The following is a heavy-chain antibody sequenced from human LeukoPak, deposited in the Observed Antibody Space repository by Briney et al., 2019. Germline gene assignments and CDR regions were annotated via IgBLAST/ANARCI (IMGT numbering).Heavy chain of an antibody. V-gene: IGHV4-39*01. Sequence: SETLSLTCTVSGGSISSSSYYWGWIRQPPGKGLEWIGSIYYSGSTYYNPSLKSRVTISVDTSKNQFSLKLSSVTAADTAVYYCARLYFRVGAEVGAFDIWGQGTMVTVSS. CDR1: GGSISSSSYY. J-gene: IGHJ3*02. CDR3: ARLYFRVGAEVGAFDI. CDR2: IYYSGST. D-gene: IGHD3-9*01.